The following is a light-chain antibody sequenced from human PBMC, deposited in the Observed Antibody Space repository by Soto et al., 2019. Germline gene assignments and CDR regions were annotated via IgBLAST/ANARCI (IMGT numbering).Light chain of an antibody. Sequence: DIQMTQSPSSLSASLGDRVSITFRASQGISNYLAWYQQKPGKVPELLIYGASTLQSGVSSRFSGSGSGTRFTLTISSLQPEDVATYYCQKYNGAPLTFGGGTKVDIK. V-gene: IGKV1-27*01. CDR3: QKYNGAPLT. CDR2: GAS. CDR1: QGISNY. J-gene: IGKJ4*01.